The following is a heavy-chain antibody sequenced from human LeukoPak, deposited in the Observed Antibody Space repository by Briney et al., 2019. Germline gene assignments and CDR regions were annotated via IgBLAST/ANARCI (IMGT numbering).Heavy chain of an antibody. CDR3: ARDINGYYYDSHGYYPTDL. Sequence: GASVKLSCKASGYIFTSYGISWVRQAPGQGLEWMGWISVNDGNTNYPQRLQGRVTMTTDTSTTTAYMELRSLRSDDTAVYYCARDINGYYYDSHGYYPTDLWGQGTLVTVSS. CDR1: GYIFTSYG. J-gene: IGHJ4*02. D-gene: IGHD3-22*01. V-gene: IGHV1-18*01. CDR2: ISVNDGNT.